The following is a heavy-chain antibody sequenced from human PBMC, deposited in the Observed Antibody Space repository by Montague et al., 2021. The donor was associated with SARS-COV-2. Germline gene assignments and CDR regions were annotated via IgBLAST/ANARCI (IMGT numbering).Heavy chain of an antibody. CDR2: IYYSGST. D-gene: IGHD2-2*01. J-gene: IGHJ3*02. Sequence: SETLSLTCTVSGVSISSYYWTWIRQPPGKGLEWIGFIYYSGSTNYNPSLKSRVTISVDTPKNQFSLKLSSVTAADTAVYYCAKQALTRYCTSTTCFGAAFDIWGQGTMVAVSS. CDR3: AKQALTRYCTSTTCFGAAFDI. V-gene: IGHV4-59*08. CDR1: GVSISSYY.